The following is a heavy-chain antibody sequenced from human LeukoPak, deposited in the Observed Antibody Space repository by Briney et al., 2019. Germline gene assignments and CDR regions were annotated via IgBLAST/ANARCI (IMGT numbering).Heavy chain of an antibody. CDR3: ARILLRSGSSFDY. V-gene: IGHV3-30-3*01. D-gene: IGHD1-26*01. J-gene: IGHJ4*02. Sequence: PGRSLRLSCAASGFTFSSYAMHWVRQAPGKGLEWVAVISYDGSNKYYADSVKGQFTISRDNSKNTLYLQMNSLRAEDTAVYYCARILLRSGSSFDYWGQGTLVTVSS. CDR1: GFTFSSYA. CDR2: ISYDGSNK.